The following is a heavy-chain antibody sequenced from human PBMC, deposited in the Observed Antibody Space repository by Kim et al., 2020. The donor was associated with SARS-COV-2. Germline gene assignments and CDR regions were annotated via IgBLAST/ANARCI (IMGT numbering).Heavy chain of an antibody. J-gene: IGHJ6*02. CDR1: GYTFTGYY. V-gene: IGHV1-2*02. Sequence: ASVKVSCKASGYTFTGYYMHWVRQAPGQGLEWMGWINPNSGGTNYAQKFQGRVTMTRDTSISTAYMELSRLRSDDTAVYYCARSYSNYNYYYGMDVWGQGTTVTVSS. CDR3: ARSYSNYNYYYGMDV. D-gene: IGHD4-4*01. CDR2: INPNSGGT.